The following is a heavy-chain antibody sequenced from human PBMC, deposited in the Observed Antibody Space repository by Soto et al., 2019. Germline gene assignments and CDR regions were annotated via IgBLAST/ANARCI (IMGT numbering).Heavy chain of an antibody. D-gene: IGHD1-26*01. CDR3: AKNQWELLH. J-gene: IGHJ4*02. CDR1: GFAFSNYG. Sequence: GSLRLSCGASGFAFSNYGMTWVRQAPGKGLEWVSSITASSGATYYPDSVKGRFTISRDSSQNTLYLQMNSLRVDDTAIYFCAKNQWELLHWGQGTLVTVSS. CDR2: ITASSGAT. V-gene: IGHV3-23*01.